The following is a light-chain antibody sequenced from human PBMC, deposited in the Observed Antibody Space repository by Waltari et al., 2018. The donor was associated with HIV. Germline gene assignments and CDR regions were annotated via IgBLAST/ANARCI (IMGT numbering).Light chain of an antibody. Sequence: QSALTQPASVSGSPGQSITISCTGTSSDVGGYNYVSWYQQHPGKAPKLIIYEVSNRPSGVSNRCSGSKSGNAAALTISGLQAEDEADYYCSSYTSSSTPYVFGTGTKVTVL. CDR3: SSYTSSSTPYV. V-gene: IGLV2-14*01. CDR1: SSDVGGYNY. J-gene: IGLJ1*01. CDR2: EVS.